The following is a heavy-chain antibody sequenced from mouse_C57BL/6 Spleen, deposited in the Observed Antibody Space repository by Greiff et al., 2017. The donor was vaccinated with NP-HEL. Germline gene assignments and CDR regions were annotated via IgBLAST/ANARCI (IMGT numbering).Heavy chain of an antibody. CDR1: GFNFKAYY. D-gene: IGHD2-3*01. CDR3: ARGYDGYYFDY. CDR2: IDLEDGET. Sequence: VQLQQSGAELVKPGASVKFSCTASGFNFKAYYMHWVKQRPEQGLEGIGRIDLEDGETKYAPKFQGKANITADTSSNTAYLQLSSLTSEDTAVYYCARGYDGYYFDYWGQGTTLTVSS. V-gene: IGHV14-2*01. J-gene: IGHJ2*01.